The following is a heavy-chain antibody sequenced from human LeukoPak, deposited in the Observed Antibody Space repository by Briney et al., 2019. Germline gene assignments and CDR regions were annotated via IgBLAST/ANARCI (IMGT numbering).Heavy chain of an antibody. Sequence: ASVKVSCEASGYTFTSYDINWVRQATGQGLEWMGWMNPNSGNTGYAQKFQGRVTMTRNTSISTAYMELSSLRSEDTAVYYCARGRAASLWNAQNWFDPWGQGTLVTVSS. CDR3: ARGRAASLWNAQNWFDP. D-gene: IGHD1-1*01. CDR1: GYTFTSYD. CDR2: MNPNSGNT. J-gene: IGHJ5*02. V-gene: IGHV1-8*01.